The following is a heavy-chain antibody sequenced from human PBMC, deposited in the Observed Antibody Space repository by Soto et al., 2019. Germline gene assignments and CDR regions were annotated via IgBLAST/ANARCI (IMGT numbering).Heavy chain of an antibody. D-gene: IGHD1-26*01. CDR2: IIPIFGTA. V-gene: IGHV1-69*13. CDR3: ARASGSQNLIDY. Sequence: GASVKVSCKASGGTFSSYAISWVRQAPGQGLEWMGGIIPIFGTANYAQKFQGRVTITADESTRTAYMELSSLRSEDTAVYYCARASGSQNLIDYWGQGTLVTVSS. CDR1: GGTFSSYA. J-gene: IGHJ4*02.